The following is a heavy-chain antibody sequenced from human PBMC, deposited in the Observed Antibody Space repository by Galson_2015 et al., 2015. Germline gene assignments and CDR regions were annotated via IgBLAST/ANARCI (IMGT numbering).Heavy chain of an antibody. D-gene: IGHD3-3*01. Sequence: PALVKPTQTLTLTCTFSGFSLSTSGVGVGWIRQPPGKALEWLALIYWDDDKRYSPSLKSRLTITKDTSKNQVVLTMTNMDPVDTATYYCAHGKVRGFGVVIKDAFDIWGQGTMVTVSS. V-gene: IGHV2-5*02. CDR1: GFSLSTSGVG. CDR2: IYWDDDK. CDR3: AHGKVRGFGVVIKDAFDI. J-gene: IGHJ3*02.